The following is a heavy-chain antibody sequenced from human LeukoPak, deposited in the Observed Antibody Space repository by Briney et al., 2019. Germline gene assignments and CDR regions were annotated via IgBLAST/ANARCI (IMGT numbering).Heavy chain of an antibody. CDR2: ISYDGSNK. CDR1: GFTFSSYG. J-gene: IGHJ6*02. D-gene: IGHD6-19*01. V-gene: IGHV3-30*18. CDR3: AKDLDVQWLVSNPAYYYYGMDV. Sequence: GGSLRLSCAASGFTFSSYGMHWVRQAPGKGLEWVAVISYDGSNKYYADSVKGRFTISRDNSKNTLYLQMNSLRAEDTAVYYCAKDLDVQWLVSNPAYYYYGMDVWGQGTTVTVSS.